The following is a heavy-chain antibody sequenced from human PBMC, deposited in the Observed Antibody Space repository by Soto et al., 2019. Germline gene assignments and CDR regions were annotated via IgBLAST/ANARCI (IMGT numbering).Heavy chain of an antibody. CDR2: INPNNGGT. J-gene: IGHJ4*02. CDR1: GYIFTGYY. V-gene: IGHV1-2*02. D-gene: IGHD2-8*01. Sequence: QVRLVQSGAEVKKPGASVKVSCQASGYIFTGYYMHWVRQAPGQGLECMGWINPNNGGTNFAQKFQGRVTMTRDTSITTAYMELSSLTSDYTALYYCARDALLGTISYFDSWGQGTLVTVSS. CDR3: ARDALLGTISYFDS.